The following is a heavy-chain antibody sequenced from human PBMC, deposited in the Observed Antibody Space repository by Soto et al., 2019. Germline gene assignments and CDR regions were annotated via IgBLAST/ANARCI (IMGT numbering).Heavy chain of an antibody. CDR2: IKSKTDGGTA. Sequence: LRLSCVASGFNLSHPWMTWVRQAAGKGLEWVGRIKSKTDGGTADYAAPVKGRATISRDDSKNTVYLQMNSLKTEDTAVYYCTTGIYYDILTGYHNVAYWGQGALVTV. CDR3: TTGIYYDILTGYHNVAY. J-gene: IGHJ4*02. D-gene: IGHD3-9*01. V-gene: IGHV3-15*01. CDR1: GFNLSHPW.